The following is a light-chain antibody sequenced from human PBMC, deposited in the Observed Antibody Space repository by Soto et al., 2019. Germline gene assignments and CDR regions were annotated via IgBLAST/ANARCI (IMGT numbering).Light chain of an antibody. J-gene: IGKJ4*01. CDR2: DAS. CDR3: QQRSYWLT. CDR1: QSVSTN. Sequence: EIVLTQSPATLSLSPGERATLSCRASQSVSTNLAWYQHKPGQAPWLLMYDASSRATGIPARFSGSGSGTDFTLTISSLEPEDFAVYYCQQRSYWLTFGGGTKVEIK. V-gene: IGKV3-11*01.